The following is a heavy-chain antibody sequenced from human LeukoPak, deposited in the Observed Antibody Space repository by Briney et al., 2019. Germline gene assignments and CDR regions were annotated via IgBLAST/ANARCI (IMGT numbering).Heavy chain of an antibody. Sequence: ASVKVSCKASGYTFSSYGICWVRQAPGQGHEWMGWISAYNGNTNYAQKLQGRVTMTTDTSTSTAYLELRRRTSDDTAVYYCARAEGGATQAGYWGQGTLVTVSS. CDR2: ISAYNGNT. D-gene: IGHD1-26*01. CDR3: ARAEGGATQAGY. CDR1: GYTFSSYG. V-gene: IGHV1-18*01. J-gene: IGHJ4*02.